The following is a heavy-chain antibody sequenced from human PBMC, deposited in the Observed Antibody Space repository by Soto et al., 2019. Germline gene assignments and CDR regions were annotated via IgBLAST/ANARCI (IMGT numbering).Heavy chain of an antibody. V-gene: IGHV4-39*01. D-gene: IGHD2-21*01. CDR2: IYYSGST. J-gene: IGHJ5*02. CDR1: GGSISSSSYY. Sequence: PSETLSLTCTVSGGSISSSSYYWGWIRQPPGKGLEWIGSIYYSGSTYYNPSLKGRVTISVDTSKNQFSLKLSSVTAADTAVYYCARPSLLRTGWFDPWGQGTLVTVSS. CDR3: ARPSLLRTGWFDP.